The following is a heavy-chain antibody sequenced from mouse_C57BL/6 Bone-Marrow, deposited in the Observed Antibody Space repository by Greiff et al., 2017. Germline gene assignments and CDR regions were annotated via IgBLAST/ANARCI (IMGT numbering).Heavy chain of an antibody. Sequence: VQGVESGAELVRPGASVTLSCKASGYTFTDYEMHWVKQTPVHGLEWIGAIDPETGGTAYNQKFKGKAILTADKSSSTAYMELRSLTSEDSAVYYCTRSNWYFDVWGTGTTVTVSS. CDR1: GYTFTDYE. CDR3: TRSNWYFDV. CDR2: IDPETGGT. J-gene: IGHJ1*03. V-gene: IGHV1-15*01. D-gene: IGHD1-1*01.